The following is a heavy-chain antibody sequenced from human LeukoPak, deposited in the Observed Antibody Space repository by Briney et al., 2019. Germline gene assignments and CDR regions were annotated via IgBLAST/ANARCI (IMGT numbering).Heavy chain of an antibody. Sequence: SETLSLTCAVYGGSFSGYYWSWIRQPPGKGLEWIGEINHSGSTNYNPSLKSRVTISVDTSKNQFSLKLSSVTAADTAVYYCARFTLYYYGSGSLNAYYFDYWGQRTLVTVSS. V-gene: IGHV4-34*01. CDR1: GGSFSGYY. J-gene: IGHJ4*02. CDR2: INHSGST. CDR3: ARFTLYYYGSGSLNAYYFDY. D-gene: IGHD3-10*01.